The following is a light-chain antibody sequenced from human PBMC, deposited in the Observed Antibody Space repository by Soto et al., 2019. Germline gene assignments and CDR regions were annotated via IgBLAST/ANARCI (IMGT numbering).Light chain of an antibody. Sequence: QSALTQPPSASGYPGQSVTISCTGTSSDVGGCDYVSWYQQYPGKAPRLMIYDVTKRPSGVPDRFSGSKSGNTASLTVSGLQAEDEADYYCSSHAGINNVVFGGGTKLTVL. CDR1: SSDVGGCDY. V-gene: IGLV2-8*01. J-gene: IGLJ2*01. CDR3: SSHAGINNVV. CDR2: DVT.